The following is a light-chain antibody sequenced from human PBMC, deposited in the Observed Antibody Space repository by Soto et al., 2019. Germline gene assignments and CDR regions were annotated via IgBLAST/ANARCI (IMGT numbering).Light chain of an antibody. J-gene: IGKJ2*01. Sequence: EIVLTQSPGTLSLSPGERASLSCRASQTINRSFLAWYQQIPGQAPRLLISAAFNRATGIPDRFSGSGSGTDFTLTISRLEPEDFAVYYCQYYGSSPLYTFGQGTK. CDR1: QTINRSF. V-gene: IGKV3-20*01. CDR2: AAF. CDR3: QYYGSSPLYT.